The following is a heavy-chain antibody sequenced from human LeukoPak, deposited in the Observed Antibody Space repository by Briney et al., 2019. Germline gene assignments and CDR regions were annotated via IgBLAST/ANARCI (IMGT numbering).Heavy chain of an antibody. Sequence: ASETLSLTCAVSGYSISSGYYWGWIRQPPGKGLEWIGSIYHSGSTYYNPSLKSRVTISVDTSKNQFSLKLSSVTAADMAVYYCARLTLGEKYLDYWGQGTLVTVSS. CDR3: ARLTLGEKYLDY. CDR1: GYSISSGYY. CDR2: IYHSGST. D-gene: IGHD3-10*01. V-gene: IGHV4-38-2*01. J-gene: IGHJ4*02.